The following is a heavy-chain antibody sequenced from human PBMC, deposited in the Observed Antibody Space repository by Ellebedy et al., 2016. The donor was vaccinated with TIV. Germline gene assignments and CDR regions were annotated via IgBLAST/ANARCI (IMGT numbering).Heavy chain of an antibody. Sequence: MPSETLSLTCAVYGGSFSGYYWSWIRQPPGKGLEWIGEITHSGSTNYNPSLKSRVTIPVDTSKNQFSLNLSSVTAADPAVYYCARGLARDYWGQGTLVTVSS. V-gene: IGHV4-34*01. CDR2: ITHSGST. J-gene: IGHJ4*02. CDR1: GGSFSGYY. CDR3: ARGLARDY.